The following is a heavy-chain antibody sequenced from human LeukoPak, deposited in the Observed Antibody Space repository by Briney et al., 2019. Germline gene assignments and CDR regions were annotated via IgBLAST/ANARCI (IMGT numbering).Heavy chain of an antibody. Sequence: ASVKVSCKASGYTFTGYYMHWVRQAPGQGLEWMGWINPNSGGTNYAQKFQGRVTMTRDTSISTAYMELSRLRSDDTAVYYCARGWGYDSSSYYQDYFDYWGQGTLVTVSS. CDR3: ARGWGYDSSSYYQDYFDY. CDR2: INPNSGGT. D-gene: IGHD3-22*01. J-gene: IGHJ4*02. CDR1: GYTFTGYY. V-gene: IGHV1-2*02.